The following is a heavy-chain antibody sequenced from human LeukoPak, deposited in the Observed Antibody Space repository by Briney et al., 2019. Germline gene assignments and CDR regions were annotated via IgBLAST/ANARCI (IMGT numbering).Heavy chain of an antibody. J-gene: IGHJ4*02. V-gene: IGHV4-4*02. CDR3: AREILGGFNPGAY. CDR1: LDSTTSNF. Sequence: SETLSLTCTVSLDSTTSNFWSWVRQPPGKGLEWIGEIHRSGSPNYNPSLQSRVTISIDRSRNQIVLELSSVTAVDTAFYCAREILGGFNPGAYWGQGTLVTVSS. D-gene: IGHD1-14*01. CDR2: IHRSGSP.